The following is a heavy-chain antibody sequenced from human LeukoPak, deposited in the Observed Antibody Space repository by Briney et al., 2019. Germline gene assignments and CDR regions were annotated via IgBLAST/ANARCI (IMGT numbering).Heavy chain of an antibody. J-gene: IGHJ6*02. V-gene: IGHV3-9*01. D-gene: IGHD3-3*01. CDR1: GFTFSSYA. CDR2: ISWNSGSI. Sequence: QPGGSLRLSCAASGFTFSSYAMSWVRQAPGKGLEGVSGISWNSGSIGYADSVKGRFTISRDNAKNSLYLQMNSLRAEDTALYYCAKDSNGYDFWSGYFGGMDVWGQGTTVTVSS. CDR3: AKDSNGYDFWSGYFGGMDV.